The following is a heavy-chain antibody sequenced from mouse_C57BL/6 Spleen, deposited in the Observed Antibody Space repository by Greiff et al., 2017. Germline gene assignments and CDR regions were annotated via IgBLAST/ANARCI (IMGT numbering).Heavy chain of an antibody. CDR2: IWGVGST. Sequence: VQLQQSGPGLVAPSQSLSITCTVSGFSLTSYGVDWVRQSPGKGLEWLGVIWGVGSTNYNSALKSRLSLSTDNAKGQVFLKMNSLQTDDAAMYYCASEGDSSGGFAYWGQGTLVTVSA. J-gene: IGHJ3*01. V-gene: IGHV2-6*01. CDR1: GFSLTSYG. D-gene: IGHD3-2*02. CDR3: ASEGDSSGGFAY.